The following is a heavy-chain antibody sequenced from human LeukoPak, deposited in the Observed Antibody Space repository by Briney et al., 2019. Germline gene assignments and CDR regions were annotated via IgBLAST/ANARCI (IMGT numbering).Heavy chain of an antibody. V-gene: IGHV4-34*01. CDR1: GGSFSGYY. CDR3: ARLGVSGSGRYYYYYYMDV. D-gene: IGHD3-10*01. CDR2: INHSGST. Sequence: SETLSLTCAVYGGSFSGYYWSWIRQPPGKGLEWIGEINHSGSTNYNPSRKSRVTISVDTSKNQFSLKLSSVTAADTAVYYCARLGVSGSGRYYYYYYMDVWGKGTTVTISS. J-gene: IGHJ6*03.